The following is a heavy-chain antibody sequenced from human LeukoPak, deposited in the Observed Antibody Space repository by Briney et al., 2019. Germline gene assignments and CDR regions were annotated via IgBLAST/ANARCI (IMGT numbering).Heavy chain of an antibody. D-gene: IGHD4-17*01. CDR1: GGSISSYY. J-gene: IGHJ5*02. V-gene: IGHV4-59*12. CDR3: ARVGNYGATEFDP. CDR2: IYYSGST. Sequence: PSETLSLTCTVSGGSISSYYWSWIRQPPGKGLEWIGYIYYSGSTNYNPSLKSRVTISVDTSKNQFSLKLSSVTAADTAVYYCARVGNYGATEFDPWGQGTLVTVSS.